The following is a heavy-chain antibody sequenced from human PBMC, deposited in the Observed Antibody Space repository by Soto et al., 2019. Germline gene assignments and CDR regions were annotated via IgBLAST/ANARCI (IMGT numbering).Heavy chain of an antibody. Sequence: PVGSLRLSCAASGFTFSSYAMGWVRQAPGKGLEWVSAISGSGGSTYYADSVKGRFTISRDNSKNTLYLQMNSLRAEDTAVYYCAKDQGNWNDPDYWGQGTLVTVSS. J-gene: IGHJ4*02. CDR1: GFTFSSYA. D-gene: IGHD1-1*01. CDR2: ISGSGGST. CDR3: AKDQGNWNDPDY. V-gene: IGHV3-23*01.